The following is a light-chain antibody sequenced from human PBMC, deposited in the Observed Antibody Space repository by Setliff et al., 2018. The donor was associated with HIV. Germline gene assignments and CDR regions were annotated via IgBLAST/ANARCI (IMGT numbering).Light chain of an antibody. J-gene: IGLJ1*01. CDR1: SSDVGAYNY. V-gene: IGLV2-14*01. CDR3: SSYSASGTL. CDR2: EVT. Sequence: QSALTQPRSVSGSPGQSVTLSCTGSSSDVGAYNYVSWYQQYPGKAPKLIIFEVTNRPSGVSSRFSGSKSGNTASLTISGLQAEDEADYYCSSYSASGTLFGAGTKVTVL.